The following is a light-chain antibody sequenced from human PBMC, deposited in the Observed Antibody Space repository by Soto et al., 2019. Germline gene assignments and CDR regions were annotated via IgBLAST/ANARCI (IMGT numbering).Light chain of an antibody. Sequence: QSVLTQPASMSGSPGQSITISCTGTSSDVGSHNFVSWYQQRPGKAPKLMIFEVTKRPSGVSNRFSASKSGNTASLTISGVQTEDEADYYCCSYTTNTTLVFGGGTKVTVL. CDR2: EVT. V-gene: IGLV2-14*02. CDR1: SSDVGSHNF. CDR3: CSYTTNTTLV. J-gene: IGLJ2*01.